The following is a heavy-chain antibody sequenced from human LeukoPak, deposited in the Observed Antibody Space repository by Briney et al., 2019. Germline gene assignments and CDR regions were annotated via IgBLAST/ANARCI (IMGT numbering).Heavy chain of an antibody. V-gene: IGHV4-34*01. CDR3: ARVPGRPAAVFDY. Sequence: SETLSLTCAVYGGSLSGYSWSWIRQPQGKGLEWIGELNHSGSTNYNPSLKSRVTISVDTSKNQFSLKLSSVTAADSAFYYCARVPGRPAAVFDYWGQGTLVTVSS. D-gene: IGHD2-2*01. CDR2: LNHSGST. CDR1: GGSLSGYS. J-gene: IGHJ4*02.